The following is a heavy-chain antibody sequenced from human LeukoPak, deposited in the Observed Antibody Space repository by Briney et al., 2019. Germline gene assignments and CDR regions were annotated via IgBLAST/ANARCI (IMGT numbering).Heavy chain of an antibody. CDR1: GFTFSSYA. D-gene: IGHD4-17*01. V-gene: IGHV3-23*01. J-gene: IGHJ4*02. CDR3: AKPTANYGDYYTG. CDR2: ISGSGGST. Sequence: PGGSLRLSCAASGFTFSSYAMSWVRQAPGEGLEWVSAISGSGGSTYYADSVKGRFTISRDNSKNTLYLQMNSLRAEDTAVYYCAKPTANYGDYYTGWGQGTLVTVSS.